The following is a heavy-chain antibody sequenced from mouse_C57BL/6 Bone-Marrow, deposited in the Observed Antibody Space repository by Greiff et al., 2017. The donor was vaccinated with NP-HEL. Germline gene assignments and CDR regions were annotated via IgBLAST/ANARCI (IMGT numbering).Heavy chain of an antibody. J-gene: IGHJ4*01. V-gene: IGHV7-1*01. Sequence: EVKLMESGGGLVQSGRSLRLSCATSGFTFSDFYMAWVRQAPGKGLEWIAASRNKANDYTTEYSASVKGRFIVSTDTSQSILYLQMNALRAEDTAIYYCARERFGSYAMDYWGQGTSVTVSS. CDR3: ARERFGSYAMDY. CDR2: SRNKANDYTT. CDR1: GFTFSDFY. D-gene: IGHD2-2*01.